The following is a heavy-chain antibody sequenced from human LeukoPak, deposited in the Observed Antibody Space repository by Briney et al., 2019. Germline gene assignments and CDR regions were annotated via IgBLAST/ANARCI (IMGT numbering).Heavy chain of an antibody. Sequence: GGSLRLSCAASGFTFSDYYMSWVRQAPGKGLEWVANIRQDGSEKYYVDSVKGRFTISRDNAKNSLYLQMNSLRAEDTAVYYCARDLRDFWSGYWNYYYYGMDVWGQGTTVTVSS. J-gene: IGHJ6*02. CDR1: GFTFSDYY. CDR2: IRQDGSEK. V-gene: IGHV3-7*01. CDR3: ARDLRDFWSGYWNYYYYGMDV. D-gene: IGHD3-3*01.